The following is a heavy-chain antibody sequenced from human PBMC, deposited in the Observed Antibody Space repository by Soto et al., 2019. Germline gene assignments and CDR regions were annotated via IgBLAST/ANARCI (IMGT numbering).Heavy chain of an antibody. CDR1: GDSVSTNSAT. CDR2: TYYRSKWDY. Sequence: SQTLSLTCAISGDSVSTNSATWDWIRQSPSRGLEWLGRTYYRSKWDYDYAASVKGRININPDTSNNQVSLHLDSVTPDDTAVYGFGGRLGNDLLDSWGQGALVTVYS. CDR3: GGRLGNDLLDS. J-gene: IGHJ5*01. D-gene: IGHD3-16*01. V-gene: IGHV6-1*01.